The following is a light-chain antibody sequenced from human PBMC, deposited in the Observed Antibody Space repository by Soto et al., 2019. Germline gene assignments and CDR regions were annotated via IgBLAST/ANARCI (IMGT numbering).Light chain of an antibody. J-gene: IGKJ1*01. CDR2: EVS. CDR3: MQNTHWPPWT. Sequence: EVVMTQSPLTLPVTLGQPASISCRSSQSLVHSNGNTYLNWLQQRPGQSPRRLIYEVSKRDSGVPERFSGSGSGTDFTLKISRVEAEDVGVYYYCMQNTHWPPWTFGQGTKVEI. V-gene: IGKV2-30*02. CDR1: QSLVHSNGNTY.